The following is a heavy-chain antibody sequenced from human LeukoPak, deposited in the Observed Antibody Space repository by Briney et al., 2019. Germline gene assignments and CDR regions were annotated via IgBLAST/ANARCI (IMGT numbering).Heavy chain of an antibody. V-gene: IGHV3-48*03. CDR1: GFTFSSYE. CDR3: ARDRDTEVRGIAAAGRIKEQYKLGTLDAFDI. D-gene: IGHD6-13*01. CDR2: ISSSGSTI. J-gene: IGHJ3*02. Sequence: GGSLRLSCAASGFTFSSYEMNWVRQAPGKGLEWVSYISSSGSTIYYADSVKGRFTISRDNAKNSLYLQMNSLRAEDTAVYYCARDRDTEVRGIAAAGRIKEQYKLGTLDAFDIWGQGTMFTVSS.